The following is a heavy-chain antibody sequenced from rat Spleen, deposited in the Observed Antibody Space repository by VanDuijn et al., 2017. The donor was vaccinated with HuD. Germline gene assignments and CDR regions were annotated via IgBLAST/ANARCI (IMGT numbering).Heavy chain of an antibody. V-gene: IGHV5-19*01. CDR1: GFTFSNYG. J-gene: IGHJ4*01. CDR2: ISPSGGST. D-gene: IGHD1-11*01. CDR3: VKDRVGGYAFDY. Sequence: EVQLVESGGGLVQPGRSLKLSCAASGFTFSNYGMHWIRQAPTKGLEWVASISPSGGSTYYRDSVKGRFTISRDNAENTVYLQMNSLRSEDTAIYYCVKDRVGGYAFDYWGQGASVTVSS.